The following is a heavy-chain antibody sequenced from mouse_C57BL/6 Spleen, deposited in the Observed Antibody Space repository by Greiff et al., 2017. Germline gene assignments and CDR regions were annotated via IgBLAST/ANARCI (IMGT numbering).Heavy chain of an antibody. CDR1: GYTFTSYW. CDR3: ARHDDYDLFDY. D-gene: IGHD2-4*01. J-gene: IGHJ2*01. CDR2: IPPNSGST. V-gene: IGHV1-64*01. Sequence: QVQLQQPGAELVKPGASVKLSCKASGYTFTSYWMHWVKQRPGQGLEWIGMIPPNSGSTNYNEKFKSKATLTVDKSSSTAYMQLSSLTSEDSAVYYCARHDDYDLFDYWGQGTTLTVSS.